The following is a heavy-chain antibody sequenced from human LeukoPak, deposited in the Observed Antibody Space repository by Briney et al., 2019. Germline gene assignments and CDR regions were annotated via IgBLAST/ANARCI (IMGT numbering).Heavy chain of an antibody. Sequence: SVKVSCKASGGTFSSYAISWVRQAPGQGLEWMGGIIPIFGTANYAQKFQGRVTMTRSTSINTAYMELSSLRSEDTAVYYCARGSSRSFDIWGLGTMVTVSS. V-gene: IGHV1-69*05. D-gene: IGHD3-10*01. J-gene: IGHJ3*02. CDR3: ARGSSRSFDI. CDR1: GGTFSSYA. CDR2: IIPIFGTA.